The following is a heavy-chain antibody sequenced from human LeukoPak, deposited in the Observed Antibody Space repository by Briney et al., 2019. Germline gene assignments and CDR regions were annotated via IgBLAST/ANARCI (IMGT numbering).Heavy chain of an antibody. J-gene: IGHJ4*02. CDR1: GGSISSYY. CDR3: AREVAAAGPDYFDY. Sequence: SETLSLTCTVSGGSISSYYWSWIRQPLRKGLEWIGYIYYSGSTNYNPSLKSRVTISVDTSKNQFSLKLSSVTAADTAVYYCAREVAAAGPDYFDYWGQGTLVTVSS. CDR2: IYYSGST. V-gene: IGHV4-59*01. D-gene: IGHD6-13*01.